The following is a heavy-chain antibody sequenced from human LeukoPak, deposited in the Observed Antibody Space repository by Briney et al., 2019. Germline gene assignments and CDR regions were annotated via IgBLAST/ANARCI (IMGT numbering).Heavy chain of an antibody. CDR2: IIPIFGTA. V-gene: IGHV1-69*05. J-gene: IGHJ4*02. CDR1: GGTFSSYA. Sequence: SVKVSCKASGGTFSSYAISWVRRAPGQGLEWMGRIIPIFGTANYAQKFQGRVTITTDESTSTAYMELSSLRSEDTAVYYCAREFKVDTGYDFWAPLYDYWGQGTLVTVSS. D-gene: IGHD3-3*01. CDR3: AREFKVDTGYDFWAPLYDY.